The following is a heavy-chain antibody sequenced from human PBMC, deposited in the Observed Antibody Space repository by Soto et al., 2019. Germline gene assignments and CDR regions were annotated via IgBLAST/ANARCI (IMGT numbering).Heavy chain of an antibody. CDR2: IYYSGST. J-gene: IGHJ3*02. D-gene: IGHD3-10*01. CDR1: GGSISSGGYY. V-gene: IGHV4-31*03. Sequence: SETLSLTCTVSGGSISSGGYYWSWIRQHPGKGLEWIGYIYYSGSTYYNPSLKSRVTISVDTSKNQFSLKLSSVTAADTAVYYCARDQHYYGSGPRGAFDIWGQGTMVTVSS. CDR3: ARDQHYYGSGPRGAFDI.